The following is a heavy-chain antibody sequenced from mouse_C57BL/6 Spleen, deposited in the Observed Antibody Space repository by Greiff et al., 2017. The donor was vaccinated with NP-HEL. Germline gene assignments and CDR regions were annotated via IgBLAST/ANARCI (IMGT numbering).Heavy chain of an antibody. D-gene: IGHD1-1*01. CDR1: GFTFSSYA. CDR2: ISDGGSYT. CDR3: ARDITYYYAMDY. J-gene: IGHJ4*01. V-gene: IGHV5-4*03. Sequence: EVKVVESGGGLVKPGGSLKLSCAASGFTFSSYAMSWVRQTPEKRLEWVATISDGGSYTYYPDNVKGRFTISRDNAKNNLYLQMSHLKSEDTAMYYCARDITYYYAMDYWGQGTSVTVSS.